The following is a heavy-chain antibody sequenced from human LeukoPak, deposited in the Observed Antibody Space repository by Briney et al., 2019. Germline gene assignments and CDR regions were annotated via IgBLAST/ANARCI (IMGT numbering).Heavy chain of an antibody. J-gene: IGHJ4*02. CDR1: GFTFSNYA. CDR2: ISSSGGRT. CDR3: AKDPSEVLRFLEWWRTFDY. Sequence: GGSLRLSCAASGFTFSNYAMSWVRQAPGKGLEWVSGISSSGGRTYYADSVKGRFTISRDNSKNTLYLQMNSLRAEDTAVYYCAKDPSEVLRFLEWWRTFDYWGQGTLVTVSS. D-gene: IGHD3-3*01. V-gene: IGHV3-23*01.